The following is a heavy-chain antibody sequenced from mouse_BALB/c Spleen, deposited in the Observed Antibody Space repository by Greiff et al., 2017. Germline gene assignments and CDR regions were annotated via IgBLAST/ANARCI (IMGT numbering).Heavy chain of an antibody. CDR2: INPSSGYT. CDR1: GYTFTSYT. V-gene: IGHV1-4*01. CDR3: AGNNYGSGYWFAY. Sequence: QVQLKQSGAELARPGASVKMSCKASGYTFTSYTMHWVKQRPGQGLEWIGYINPSSGYTNYNQKFKDKATLTADKSSSTAYMQLSGLTSEDSAVYSGAGNNYGSGYWFAYWGQGTLVTVSA. J-gene: IGHJ3*01. D-gene: IGHD1-1*01.